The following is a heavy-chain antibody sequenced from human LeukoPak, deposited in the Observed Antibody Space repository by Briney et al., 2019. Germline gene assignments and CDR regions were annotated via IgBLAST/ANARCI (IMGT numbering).Heavy chain of an antibody. D-gene: IGHD4-23*01. J-gene: IGHJ5*02. CDR1: GYTFTSYG. V-gene: IGHV1-18*01. CDR2: ISAYNGNT. Sequence: ASVKISCKASGYTFTSYGISWVRQAPGQGLEWMGWISAYNGNTNYAQKLQGRVTMTTDTSTSTAYMELRSLRSDDTAVCYCARDWSYGGNNWFDPWGQGTLVTVSS. CDR3: ARDWSYGGNNWFDP.